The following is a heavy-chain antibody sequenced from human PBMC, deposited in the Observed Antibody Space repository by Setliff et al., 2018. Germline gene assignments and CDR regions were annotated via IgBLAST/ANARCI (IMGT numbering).Heavy chain of an antibody. CDR1: GGSIGSSF. J-gene: IGHJ2*01. CDR2: KSNRGDT. D-gene: IGHD3-22*01. Sequence: SETLSLTCTVSGGSIGSSFWNWISQSPGKGLEWIGYKSNRGDTNSNPSLRSRLTMSVDTSKSQLSLNLTSVTAADTAVYFCARAVDSSGYFPYWYFDLWVRGALVTVSS. V-gene: IGHV4-59*01. CDR3: ARAVDSSGYFPYWYFDL.